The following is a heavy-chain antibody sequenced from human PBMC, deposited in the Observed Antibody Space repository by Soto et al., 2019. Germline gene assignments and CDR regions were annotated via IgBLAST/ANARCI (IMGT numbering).Heavy chain of an antibody. Sequence: GASVKVSCXVSGYTLTELSMHWVRQAPGQRLEWMGWINAGNGNTKYSQKFQGRVTITRDTSASTAYMELSSLRSEDTAVYYCAKTGPMVRDNGMDVWGQGTTVTVSS. CDR2: INAGNGNT. J-gene: IGHJ6*02. CDR3: AKTGPMVRDNGMDV. CDR1: GYTLTELS. D-gene: IGHD3-10*01. V-gene: IGHV1-3*01.